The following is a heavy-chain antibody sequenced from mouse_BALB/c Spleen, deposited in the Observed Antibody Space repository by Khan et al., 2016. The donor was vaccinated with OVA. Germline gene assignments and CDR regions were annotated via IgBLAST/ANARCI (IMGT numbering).Heavy chain of an antibody. CDR2: ISCYNGST. Sequence: LVKTGASVKISCKASGYSFTGYYMHWVKQSHGKSLEWIGYISCYNGSTTYNQKFKGKATFTVDTSSSTVYMQFNSLTSEDSAVYYCARGDYYGSSSVAYGGQGTLVTVSA. D-gene: IGHD1-1*01. CDR3: ARGDYYGSSSVAY. CDR1: GYSFTGYY. J-gene: IGHJ3*01. V-gene: IGHV1S34*01.